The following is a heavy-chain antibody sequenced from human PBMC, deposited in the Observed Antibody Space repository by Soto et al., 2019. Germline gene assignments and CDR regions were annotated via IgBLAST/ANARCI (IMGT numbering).Heavy chain of an antibody. CDR1: GGSISTSSYY. V-gene: IGHV4-39*01. Sequence: QMQLQESGPGLVKPSETLSLTCTVSGGSISTSSYYWGWIRQPPGKGLDWIGSIYYSGSAYYNPSLKRRVPISVDRSKNQFCRRVSSVTAADTAVYYCARRPSRYSNEANYYFDYWGQGTLVTVSS. CDR2: IYYSGSA. CDR3: ARRPSRYSNEANYYFDY. J-gene: IGHJ4*02. D-gene: IGHD4-4*01.